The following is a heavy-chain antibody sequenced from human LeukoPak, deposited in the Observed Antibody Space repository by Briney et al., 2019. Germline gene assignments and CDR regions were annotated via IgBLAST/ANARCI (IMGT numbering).Heavy chain of an antibody. CDR3: AKDEMLSWEPLNYYYMDV. J-gene: IGHJ6*03. D-gene: IGHD1-26*01. CDR1: GFTFSSYA. V-gene: IGHV3-23*01. Sequence: GRSLRLSCAASGFTFSSYAMSWVRQAPGKGLEWVSAISGSGGSTYYADSVKGRFTISRDNSKNTLYLQMNSLRAEDTAVYYCAKDEMLSWEPLNYYYMDVWGKGTTVTVSS. CDR2: ISGSGGST.